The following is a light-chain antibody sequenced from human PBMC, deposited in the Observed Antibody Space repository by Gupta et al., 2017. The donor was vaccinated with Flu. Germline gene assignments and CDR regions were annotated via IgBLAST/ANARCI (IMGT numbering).Light chain of an antibody. CDR3: QQYNSWPPYT. Sequence: ELVMTQSPATLSVSPGERATLSCRTSQRVSSNLAWYQQKPGQAPRLLIYGASTRATGIPARFSGSGSGTEFILTISSLQSEDFAVYYCQQYNSWPPYTFGQGTKLEMK. CDR2: GAS. V-gene: IGKV3-15*01. J-gene: IGKJ2*01. CDR1: QRVSSN.